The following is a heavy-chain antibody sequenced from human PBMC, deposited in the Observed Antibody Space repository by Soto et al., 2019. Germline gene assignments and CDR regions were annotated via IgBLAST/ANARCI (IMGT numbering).Heavy chain of an antibody. Sequence: QVQLQASGPGLVKPSETLSLTCPVSGGSIRSNYWSWIRQPAGKGLEWIGRIYTSESTNYNTSNYNPSLKSRVTMSLGTSKSQFDLRLTSVTAAYTAVYYCARDRGYGSYRLDAFDIWGQGTMVTVSS. V-gene: IGHV4-4*07. CDR1: GGSIRSNY. CDR3: ARDRGYGSYRLDAFDI. D-gene: IGHD3-16*02. CDR2: IYTSESTNYNTS. J-gene: IGHJ3*02.